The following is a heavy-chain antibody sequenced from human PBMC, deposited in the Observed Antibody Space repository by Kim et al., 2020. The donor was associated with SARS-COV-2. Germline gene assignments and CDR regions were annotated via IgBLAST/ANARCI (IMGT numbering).Heavy chain of an antibody. CDR1: GFTFDDYA. CDR2: ISWNSGRI. Sequence: GGSLRLSCAASGFTFDDYAMHWVRQAPGKGLEWVSGISWNSGRIGYVDSVKGRFTISRDNAKNSLYLQMKSLRAEDTALYYCAKAYDYSNYFDYWGQGTLVTVSS. J-gene: IGHJ4*02. CDR3: AKAYDYSNYFDY. D-gene: IGHD3-10*01. V-gene: IGHV3-9*01.